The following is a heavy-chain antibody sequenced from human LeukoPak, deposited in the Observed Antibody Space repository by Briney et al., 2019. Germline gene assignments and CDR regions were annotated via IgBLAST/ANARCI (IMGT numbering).Heavy chain of an antibody. CDR3: ARSNYYDSSEDY. CDR1: GFTFSSYE. J-gene: IGHJ4*02. V-gene: IGHV3-48*03. CDR2: ISSSGSTI. D-gene: IGHD3-22*01. Sequence: GGSLRLSCAASGFTFSSYEMNWVRQAPGKGLEWVSYISSSGSTIYYADSVKGRFTISRDNAKNSLYLQMNSLRAEGTAVYYCARSNYYDSSEDYWGQGTLVTVSS.